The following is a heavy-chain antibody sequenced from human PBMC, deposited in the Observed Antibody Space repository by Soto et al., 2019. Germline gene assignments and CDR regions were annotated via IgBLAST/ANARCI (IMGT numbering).Heavy chain of an antibody. CDR2: IWYDGSNK. Sequence: GGSLRLSCAASGFTFSSYGMHWVRQAPGKGLEWVAVIWYDGSNKYYADSVKGRFTISRDNSKNTLYLQMNSLRAEDTAVYYCARDGGRSKKLRFLEWWDDYYYMDVWGKGTTVTVSS. CDR3: ARDGGRSKKLRFLEWWDDYYYMDV. CDR1: GFTFSSYG. D-gene: IGHD3-3*01. V-gene: IGHV3-33*01. J-gene: IGHJ6*03.